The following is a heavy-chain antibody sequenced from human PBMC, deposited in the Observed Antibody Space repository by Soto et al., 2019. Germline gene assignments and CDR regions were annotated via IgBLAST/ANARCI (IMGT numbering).Heavy chain of an antibody. J-gene: IGHJ6*03. Sequence: PGGSLRLSCAASGFTFSNAWMNWVRQAPGKGLEWVGRIKSKTDGGTTDYAAPGKGRFTISRDNSRNTLYLQMNSLRAEDTAVYYCGRKSYYDYCMDVWGKGTTVTVSS. CDR3: GRKSYYDYCMDV. CDR2: IKSKTDGGTT. V-gene: IGHV3-15*07. CDR1: GFTFSNAW.